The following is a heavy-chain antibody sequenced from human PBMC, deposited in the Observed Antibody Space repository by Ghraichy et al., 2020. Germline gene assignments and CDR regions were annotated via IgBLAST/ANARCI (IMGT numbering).Heavy chain of an antibody. CDR1: GFTFDDYA. CDR3: AKGLRITIFGGVEY. V-gene: IGHV3-9*01. J-gene: IGHJ4*02. Sequence: GGSLRLSCAASGFTFDDYAMFWVRQVPGKGLEWVSSISWNSGSIAYADSVKGRFTISRDNAKDSLYLQMNSLRAEDTALYYCAKGLRITIFGGVEYWGQGTLVSVSS. CDR2: ISWNSGSI. D-gene: IGHD3-3*01.